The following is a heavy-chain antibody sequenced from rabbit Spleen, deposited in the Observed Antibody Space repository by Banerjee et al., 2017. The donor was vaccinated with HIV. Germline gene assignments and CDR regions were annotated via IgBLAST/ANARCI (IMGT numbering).Heavy chain of an antibody. CDR3: ARDDGGARYFNL. D-gene: IGHD2-1*01. CDR2: IGITSGST. V-gene: IGHV1S40*01. Sequence: QSLEESGGDLVKPGASLTLTCTASGFTISSGYDMCWVRQAPGKGLEWIACIGITSGSTYYASWAKGRFTISKTSSTTVTLQMTSLTAADTATYFCARDDGGARYFNLWGPGTLVTVS. CDR1: GFTISSGYD. J-gene: IGHJ4*01.